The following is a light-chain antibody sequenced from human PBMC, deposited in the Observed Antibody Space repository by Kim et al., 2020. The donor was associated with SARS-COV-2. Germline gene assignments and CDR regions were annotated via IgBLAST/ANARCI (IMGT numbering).Light chain of an antibody. CDR1: DIGDKS. Sequence: PGAAASIACVGNDIGDKSVHWYQHKAGQAPVLVIYSDGDRPPGIPERFSDSNSENTATLTISRVEAGDEADYYCQVWDSGSDQFVFGPGTKVTVL. CDR2: SDG. V-gene: IGLV3-21*01. J-gene: IGLJ1*01. CDR3: QVWDSGSDQFV.